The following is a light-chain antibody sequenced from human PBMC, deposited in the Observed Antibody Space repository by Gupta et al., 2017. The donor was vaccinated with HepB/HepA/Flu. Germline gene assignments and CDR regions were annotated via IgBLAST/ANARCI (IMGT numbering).Light chain of an antibody. V-gene: IGLV2-14*01. CDR3: RSFRSRRNMRV. Sequence: QSALPQPPSASWSPGQSIAISCTGTSSNVGGYKYVSWYQQQTDKAPKLMSADVNNRPSGVYNRLSCSTASSTASLTITVLQAEEEAYYSGRSFRSRRNMRVFGRGTKVTVL. J-gene: IGLJ1*01. CDR2: DVN. CDR1: SSNVGGYKY.